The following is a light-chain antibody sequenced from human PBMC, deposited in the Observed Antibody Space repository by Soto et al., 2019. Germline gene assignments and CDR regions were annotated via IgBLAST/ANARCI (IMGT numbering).Light chain of an antibody. CDR2: GAS. CDR3: KHYHHWPLT. J-gene: IGKJ4*01. V-gene: IGKV3-15*01. CDR1: QSVRSN. Sequence: MTKSPASLSMSPWDRATLSWRASQSVRSNLAWYQQRPGQAPRLLIYGASTRATGIPARFSGSGSGTEFTLTISSLQSEDFAVYYCKHYHHWPLTVGGGTKADIK.